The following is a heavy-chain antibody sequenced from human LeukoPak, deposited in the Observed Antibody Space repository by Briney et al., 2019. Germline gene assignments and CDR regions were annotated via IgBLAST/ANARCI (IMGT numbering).Heavy chain of an antibody. J-gene: IGHJ4*02. CDR2: ISGYDGNT. V-gene: IGHV1-18*01. CDR1: GYTFTKYG. Sequence: GASVKVSCKASGYTFTKYGISWVRQAPGQGLEWMGWISGYDGNTNYAQNLQGRVAMTTDTSTSTAYMEVRSLRSDDTAVYYCARGGRRSGYTEFDYWGQGTLVTVSS. CDR3: ARGGRRSGYTEFDY. D-gene: IGHD3-16*02.